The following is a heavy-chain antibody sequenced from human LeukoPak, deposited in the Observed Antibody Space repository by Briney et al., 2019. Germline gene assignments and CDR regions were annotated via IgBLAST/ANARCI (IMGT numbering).Heavy chain of an antibody. D-gene: IGHD3-16*01. J-gene: IGHJ4*02. V-gene: IGHV3-21*01. CDR1: GFTFGSYT. CDR3: VREGVRY. Sequence: GGSLRLSCAASGFTFGSYTMNWVRQTPGKGLEWVSSITTLGSHIRYADSVKGRFTISRDNAQSSLYLQMNSLRAEDTAIYFCVREGVRYWGQGTLVTVSS. CDR2: ITTLGSHI.